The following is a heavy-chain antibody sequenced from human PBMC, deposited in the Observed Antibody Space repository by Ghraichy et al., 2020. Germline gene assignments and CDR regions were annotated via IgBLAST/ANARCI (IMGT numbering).Heavy chain of an antibody. CDR2: INHSGST. V-gene: IGHV4-34*01. CDR1: GGSFSDYF. CDR3: ASGVVGATTGYYYYYMDV. J-gene: IGHJ6*03. Sequence: GSLSLTCAVYGGSFSDYFWSWIRQPPGKGLEWIGEINHSGSTNYNPSLKSRVTISVDTSKNQFSLKLSSVTAADTAVYYCASGVVGATTGYYYYYMDVWGKGTTVTVSS. D-gene: IGHD1-26*01.